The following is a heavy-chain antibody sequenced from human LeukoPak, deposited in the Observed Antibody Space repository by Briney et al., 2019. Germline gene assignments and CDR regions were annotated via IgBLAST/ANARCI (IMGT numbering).Heavy chain of an antibody. CDR1: GGSISSYY. D-gene: IGHD6-13*01. CDR3: ARITPAAGAFDI. CDR2: IYYSGST. Sequence: SETLSLTCTVSGGSISSYYGSWIRQPPGKGLEWIGYIYYSGSTNYTPSLKSRVTISVDTSKNQFSLKLSSVTAADTAVYYCARITPAAGAFDIWGQGTMVTVSS. V-gene: IGHV4-59*01. J-gene: IGHJ3*02.